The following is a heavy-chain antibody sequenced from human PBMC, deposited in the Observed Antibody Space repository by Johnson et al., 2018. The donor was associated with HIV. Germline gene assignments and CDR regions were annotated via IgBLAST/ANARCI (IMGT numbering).Heavy chain of an antibody. CDR1: GFTVSSYG. CDR3: ARACRDGYTCDAFDI. Sequence: QVQLVESGGGLVQPGGSLRLSCAASGFTVSSYGMHWVRQAPGKGLEWVAVIWYDDSNKYYGDSVKGRFTISRDNSKNTLYLQMNNLRAEDTAVYYCARACRDGYTCDAFDIWGQGTMVTVSS. D-gene: IGHD5-24*01. J-gene: IGHJ3*02. CDR2: IWYDDSNK. V-gene: IGHV3-33*08.